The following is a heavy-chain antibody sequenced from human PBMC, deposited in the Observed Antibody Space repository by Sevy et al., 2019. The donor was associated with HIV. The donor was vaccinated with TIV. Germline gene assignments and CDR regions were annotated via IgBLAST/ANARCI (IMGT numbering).Heavy chain of an antibody. CDR3: TKMETAFDAFDY. V-gene: IGHV3-49*03. CDR1: GFTFGDCA. J-gene: IGHJ4*02. Sequence: GGSLRPSCTASGFTFGDCAMSWFRQAPGKGLGCVGLIRSKTYGGTTNYAASVIGRFTISRDDSESIVYLQMNGLKTEDTAMYVCTKMETAFDAFDYWGQGTLVTVSS. CDR2: IRSKTYGGTT. D-gene: IGHD3-9*01.